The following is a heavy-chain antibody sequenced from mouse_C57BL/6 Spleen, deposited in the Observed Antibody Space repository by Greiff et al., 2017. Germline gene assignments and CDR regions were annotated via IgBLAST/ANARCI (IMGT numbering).Heavy chain of an antibody. V-gene: IGHV1-69*01. Sequence: QVQLQQPGAELVMPGASVKLSCKASGYTFTSYWMHWVKQRPGQGLEWIGEIDPSDSYTNYNQKFKGKSTLTVDKSSSTAYMQLSSLTSEDSAVYYCARGGYSNHGYFDYWGQGTTLTVSS. J-gene: IGHJ2*01. CDR1: GYTFTSYW. D-gene: IGHD2-5*01. CDR2: IDPSDSYT. CDR3: ARGGYSNHGYFDY.